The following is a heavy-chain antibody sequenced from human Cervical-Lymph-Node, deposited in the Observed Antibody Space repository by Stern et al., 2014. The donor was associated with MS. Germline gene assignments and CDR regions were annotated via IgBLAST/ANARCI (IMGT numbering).Heavy chain of an antibody. V-gene: IGHV4-31*03. J-gene: IGHJ5*02. CDR1: GGSISSGGYY. CDR3: ARDHRSVAVAGTSQWFDP. Sequence: QLQLQESGPGLVKPSQTLSLTCTVSGGSISSGGYYWSWIRQHPGKGLEWIGYIYYSGSTYYNPSLKSRVTISVDTSKNQFSLKLSSVTAADTAVYYCARDHRSVAVAGTSQWFDPWGQGTLVTVSS. D-gene: IGHD6-19*01. CDR2: IYYSGST.